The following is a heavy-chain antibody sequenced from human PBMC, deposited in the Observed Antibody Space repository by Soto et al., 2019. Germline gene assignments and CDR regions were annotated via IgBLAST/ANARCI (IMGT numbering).Heavy chain of an antibody. Sequence: QLQLQESGPGLVTPSETLSLTCSVSGGSISDSGYYWGWIRQPSGKGLEWIDTVHYTGKTYYNPSLKTRGTTSVTPSTNQSSLRLISVTAADTAVYYCARPVCNAGYVTYFAHWGQGPLVTVSS. CDR3: ARPVCNAGYVTYFAH. V-gene: IGHV4-39*01. J-gene: IGHJ4*02. D-gene: IGHD3-10*02. CDR2: VHYTGKT. CDR1: GGSISDSGYY.